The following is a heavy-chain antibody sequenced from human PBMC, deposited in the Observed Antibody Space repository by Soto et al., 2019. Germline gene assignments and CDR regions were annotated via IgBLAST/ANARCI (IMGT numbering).Heavy chain of an antibody. CDR2: IIPIFGTA. CDR1: GGTFSSYA. D-gene: IGHD3-22*01. Sequence: GVSVKVSCKASGGTFSSYAISWVRQAPGQGLEWMGGIIPIFGTANYAQKFQGRVTITADESTSTAYMELSSLRSEDTAVYYCARDLGDSSGYRSSRDYWGQGTLVTVSS. J-gene: IGHJ4*02. V-gene: IGHV1-69*13. CDR3: ARDLGDSSGYRSSRDY.